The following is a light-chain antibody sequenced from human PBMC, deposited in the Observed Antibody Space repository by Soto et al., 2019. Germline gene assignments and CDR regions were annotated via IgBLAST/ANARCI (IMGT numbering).Light chain of an antibody. Sequence: QSVLTQPPSTSATPGQRVTISCSGSTSNVGINTVNWYQQVPGTAPRLLIYANDQRPSGVPGRFSGSKSGTSVSLAIGGLQSEDEADYFCAAWDDSLSGLLFDGGTKLTVL. CDR1: TSNVGINT. J-gene: IGLJ3*02. CDR3: AAWDDSLSGLL. CDR2: AND. V-gene: IGLV1-44*01.